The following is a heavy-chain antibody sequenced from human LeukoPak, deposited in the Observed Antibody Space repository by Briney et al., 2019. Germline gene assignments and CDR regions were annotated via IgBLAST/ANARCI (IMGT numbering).Heavy chain of an antibody. D-gene: IGHD3-3*01. CDR1: GYTFTSFD. CDR3: ARVNYDFWSGYFVYYYYGMDV. Sequence: ASVKVSCKASGYTFTSFDINWVRQAPGQGLEWMGWISAYNGNTNYAQKLQGRVTMTTDTSTSTAYMELRSLRSDDTAVYYCARVNYDFWSGYFVYYYYGMDVWGQGTTVTVSS. V-gene: IGHV1-18*01. CDR2: ISAYNGNT. J-gene: IGHJ6*02.